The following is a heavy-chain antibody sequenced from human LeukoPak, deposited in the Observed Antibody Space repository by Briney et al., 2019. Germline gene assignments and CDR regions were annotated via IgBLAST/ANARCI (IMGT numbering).Heavy chain of an antibody. V-gene: IGHV4-31*03. D-gene: IGHD3-22*01. CDR3: ARDLVAYYYDSSGYYFDY. J-gene: IGHJ4*02. CDR2: IYYSGST. Sequence: SETLSLTCTVSGGSISSGGYYWSWIRQHPGKGLEWIGYIYYSGSTYYNPSLKSRVTISVDTSKNQFSLKLSSVTAADTAVYYCARDLVAYYYDSSGYYFDYWGQGTLVTVSS. CDR1: GGSISSGGYY.